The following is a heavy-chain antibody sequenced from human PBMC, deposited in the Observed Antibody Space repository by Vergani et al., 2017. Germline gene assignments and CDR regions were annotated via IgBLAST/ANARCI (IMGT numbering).Heavy chain of an antibody. D-gene: IGHD3-22*01. CDR3: ASAYYYDSSGYYHGTEYFQH. Sequence: QVQLQESGPGLVKPSETLSLTCTVSDGSISSYYWSWIRQPPGKGLEWIGYIYYSGSTNYNPSLKSRVSISVDTSKNQFSLKLSSVTAADTAVYYCASAYYYDSSGYYHGTEYFQHWGQGTLVTVSS. J-gene: IGHJ1*01. V-gene: IGHV4-59*01. CDR2: IYYSGST. CDR1: DGSISSYY.